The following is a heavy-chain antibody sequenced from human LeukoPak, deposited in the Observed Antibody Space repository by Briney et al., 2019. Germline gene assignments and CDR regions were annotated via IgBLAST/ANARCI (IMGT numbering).Heavy chain of an antibody. Sequence: GGSLRLSCAASGFTFSVAAMTWVRQAPGKGLEWVSLIGVSGEGTYYADSVKGRFTISRDNSKNTLSLQMNSLRVEDTAMYFCAKDIQLSTWGLGTMVTVSS. CDR3: AKDIQLST. CDR2: IGVSGEGT. V-gene: IGHV3-23*01. D-gene: IGHD5-24*01. J-gene: IGHJ3*01. CDR1: GFTFSVAA.